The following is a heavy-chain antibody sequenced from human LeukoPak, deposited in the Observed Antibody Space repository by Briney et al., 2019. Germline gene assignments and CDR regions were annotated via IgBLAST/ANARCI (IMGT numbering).Heavy chain of an antibody. D-gene: IGHD3-10*01. CDR1: GGSISSGGYY. J-gene: IGHJ6*02. CDR3: ASLLWFGELSPYYYYYGMDV. CDR2: IYYSGST. Sequence: SETLSLTCTVSGGSISSGGYYWSWIRQHPGKGLEWIGYIYYSGSTYYNPSLKSRVTISVDTSKNQFSLKLSSVTAADTAVYYCASLLWFGELSPYYYYYGMDVWGQGTTVTVSS. V-gene: IGHV4-31*03.